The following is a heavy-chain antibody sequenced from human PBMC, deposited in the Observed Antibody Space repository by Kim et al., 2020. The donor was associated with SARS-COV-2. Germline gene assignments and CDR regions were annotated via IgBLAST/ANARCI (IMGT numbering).Heavy chain of an antibody. V-gene: IGHV3-48*02. CDR1: GFTFSSYS. CDR2: ISSSSTI. D-gene: IGHD2-21*01. Sequence: GGSLRLSCAASGFTFSSYSMNWVRQAPGKGLEWVSYISSSSTIYYADSVKGRFTISRDNAKNSLYLQMNSLRDEDTAVYYCARGVIGSNYYYYYGMDVWGQGTTVTVSS. CDR3: ARGVIGSNYYYYYGMDV. J-gene: IGHJ6*02.